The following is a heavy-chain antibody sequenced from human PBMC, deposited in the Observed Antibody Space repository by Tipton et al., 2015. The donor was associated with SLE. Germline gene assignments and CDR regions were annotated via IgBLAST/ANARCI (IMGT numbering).Heavy chain of an antibody. CDR3: ARGGGSYGSGTYYPMDV. D-gene: IGHD3-10*01. Sequence: LRLSCTVSGGSIGSSYWCWIRQSPGKGLEWIGYINYSGSTNYNPSLKSRVTISVDTSKNQFSLMLSSVTAADTAVYYCARGGGSYGSGTYYPMDVWGQGTTVTVSS. J-gene: IGHJ6*02. V-gene: IGHV4-59*01. CDR1: GGSIGSSY. CDR2: INYSGST.